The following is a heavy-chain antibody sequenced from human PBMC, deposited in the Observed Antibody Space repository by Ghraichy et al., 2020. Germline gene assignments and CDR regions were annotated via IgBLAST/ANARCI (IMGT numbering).Heavy chain of an antibody. Sequence: GGSLRLSCAGSGFTFSSYSLNWVRQAPGKGLEWVSSISSSGVHIYYAESVRGRFTVSRDNAKNTLSLEMNSLRVEDTAVYYCARVAGFSSSWFGGAGWLDPWGQGTPVTVSS. CDR3: ARVAGFSSSWFGGAGWLDP. V-gene: IGHV3-21*01. CDR2: ISSSGVHI. J-gene: IGHJ5*02. D-gene: IGHD3-10*01. CDR1: GFTFSSYS.